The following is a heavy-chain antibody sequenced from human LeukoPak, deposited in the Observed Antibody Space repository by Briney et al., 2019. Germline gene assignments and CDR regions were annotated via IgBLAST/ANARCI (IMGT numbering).Heavy chain of an antibody. CDR3: ARDGNDYGDY. Sequence: PSQTLSLTCTVSGDSISRGSYYWSWIRQPAVKGLEWIGRIYINGGTNYNPSLKSRVTISVATSRNQFYMKLSSVPAADTAVYYCARDGNDYGDYWGQGTLVTVSS. CDR2: IYINGGT. V-gene: IGHV4-61*02. J-gene: IGHJ4*02. CDR1: GDSISRGSYY. D-gene: IGHD1-1*01.